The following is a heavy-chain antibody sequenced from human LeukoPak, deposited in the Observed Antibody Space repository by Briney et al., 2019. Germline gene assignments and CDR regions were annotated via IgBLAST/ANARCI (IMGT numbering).Heavy chain of an antibody. V-gene: IGHV3-48*04. Sequence: GGSLRLSCAASGFSLSTFWMHWVRQAPGKGLAWVSYISSSGSTIYYADSVKGRFTISRDNAKNTLYLQMNSLRAEDTAVYYCAKDDYWGQGTLVTVSS. CDR2: ISSSGSTI. J-gene: IGHJ4*02. CDR3: AKDDY. CDR1: GFSLSTFW.